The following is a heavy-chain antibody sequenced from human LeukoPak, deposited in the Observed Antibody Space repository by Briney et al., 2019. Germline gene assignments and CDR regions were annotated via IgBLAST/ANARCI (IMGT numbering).Heavy chain of an antibody. CDR1: ASTFSSYS. CDR2: ISTSSSYI. Sequence: SGGSLRLSCAASASTFSSYSMHWVRQAPGKGLEWVSCISTSSSYIYYADSVKGRFTISRDNAKNSLYLQMNSLRAEDTAVYYCARARWGPDGYCFDYWGQGTLVTVSS. J-gene: IGHJ4*02. D-gene: IGHD4-23*01. V-gene: IGHV3-21*01. CDR3: ARARWGPDGYCFDY.